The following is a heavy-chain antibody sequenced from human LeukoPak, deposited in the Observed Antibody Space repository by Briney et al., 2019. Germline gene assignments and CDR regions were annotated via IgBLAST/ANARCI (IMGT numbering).Heavy chain of an antibody. CDR1: RGSISSYY. CDR3: ATRAGIQLQATWAFDI. Sequence: PSETLSLSSTVSRGSISSYYWSWIRQPPPKGLEWIGYIYYSVSTNYNPSLKSRVTISVDTSKNQFSLKLSSVTAADTAVYYCATRAGIQLQATWAFDIWGQGTMVTVSA. J-gene: IGHJ3*02. D-gene: IGHD5-24*01. CDR2: IYYSVST. V-gene: IGHV4-59*01.